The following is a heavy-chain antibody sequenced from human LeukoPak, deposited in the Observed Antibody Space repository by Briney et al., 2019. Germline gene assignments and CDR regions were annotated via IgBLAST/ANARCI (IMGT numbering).Heavy chain of an antibody. V-gene: IGHV4-39*01. CDR2: VYYAGNT. CDR1: GGSISSSSYY. J-gene: IGHJ6*03. D-gene: IGHD6-13*01. CDR3: ARSAAGTNYYYYYYMDV. Sequence: SETLSLTCNVSGGSISSSSYYWGWIRQPPGKGLEWIGSVYYAGNTYYGPSLKSRVTISVDTSKNQFSLKLSSVTAADTAVYYCARSAAGTNYYYYYYMDVWGKGTTVTVSS.